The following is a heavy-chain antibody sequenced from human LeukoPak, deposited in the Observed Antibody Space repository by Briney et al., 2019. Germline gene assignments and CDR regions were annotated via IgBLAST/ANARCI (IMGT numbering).Heavy chain of an antibody. CDR3: ARHSCYDS. CDR2: IYAGDSSI. J-gene: IGHJ4*02. V-gene: IGHV5-51*01. Sequence: GESLKISCKGSGFTFSTYSFAWVRQMPGKGLEWMGVIYAGDSSIRHSPSFQGQVTISVDKSISTVYLQWSSLKASDSAIYYCARHSCYDSWGQGTLVTVSS. D-gene: IGHD3-16*01. CDR1: GFTFSTYS.